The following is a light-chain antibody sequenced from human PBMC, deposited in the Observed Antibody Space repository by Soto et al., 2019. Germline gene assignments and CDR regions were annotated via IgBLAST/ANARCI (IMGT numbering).Light chain of an antibody. CDR2: RNN. Sequence: QSVLTQPPSASGTPGQRVTLSCSGSRSNIGSNYVYWYQQLPGTAPKLVIYRNNQRPSGVPDRFSGSKSGASASLVISGLRSEDEADYYCAAWDDRLSDVIFGGGTKVTVL. CDR3: AAWDDRLSDVI. J-gene: IGLJ2*01. V-gene: IGLV1-47*01. CDR1: RSNIGSNY.